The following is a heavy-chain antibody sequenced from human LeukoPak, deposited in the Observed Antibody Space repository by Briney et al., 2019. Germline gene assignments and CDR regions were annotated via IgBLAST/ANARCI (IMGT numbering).Heavy chain of an antibody. CDR2: ISSSSAYI. CDR1: GFTVSGDY. V-gene: IGHV3-69-1*01. CDR3: ASLKIRRIGNAFDI. Sequence: GGSLRLSCEVSGFTVSGDYMSWVRQAPGKGLEWVSSISSSSAYIYYADSVKGRFTISRDNAKESLFLQMNSLRPEDTALYYCASLKIRRIGNAFDIWGQGTMVTVSS. D-gene: IGHD1-1*01. J-gene: IGHJ3*02.